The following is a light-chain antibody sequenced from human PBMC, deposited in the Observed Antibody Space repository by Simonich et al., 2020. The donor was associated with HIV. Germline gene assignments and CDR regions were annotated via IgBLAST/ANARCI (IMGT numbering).Light chain of an antibody. CDR2: DAS. CDR1: QSVGSY. Sequence: EIVLTQSPATLSLSPGERGTLSCRASQSVGSYLAWYQQKPGQAPRLLIYDASNRATGIPARFSGSGSGTDFTLTISSLEPEDFAVYYCQQYGSSPRTFGQGTKVEI. V-gene: IGKV3-11*01. J-gene: IGKJ1*01. CDR3: QQYGSSPRT.